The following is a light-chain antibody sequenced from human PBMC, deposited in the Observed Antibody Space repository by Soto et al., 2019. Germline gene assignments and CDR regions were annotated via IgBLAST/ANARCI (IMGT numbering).Light chain of an antibody. CDR2: DAS. Sequence: EIVLTQSPITLSLSPGERATLSCRASQSVSSSLAWYQQKPGQAPRLLIYDASNRATGITARFSGSGSETDFNRTVSSLEPEEFAVYYCQQRSNWPLSFGGGTKVEI. V-gene: IGKV3-11*01. CDR3: QQRSNWPLS. J-gene: IGKJ4*01. CDR1: QSVSSS.